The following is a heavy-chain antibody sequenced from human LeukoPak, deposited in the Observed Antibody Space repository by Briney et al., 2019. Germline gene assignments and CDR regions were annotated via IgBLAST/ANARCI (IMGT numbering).Heavy chain of an antibody. CDR3: ARGSIAARPDYYYYMDV. CDR2: TYYSGST. V-gene: IGHV4-30-4*08. J-gene: IGHJ6*03. D-gene: IGHD6-6*01. CDR1: GGSISSGDYY. Sequence: PSETLSLTCTVSGGSISSGDYYWSWIRQPPGKGLEWIGYTYYSGSTYYNPSLKSRVTISVDTSKNQFSLKLSSVTAADTAVYYCARGSIAARPDYYYYMDVWGRGTTVTVSS.